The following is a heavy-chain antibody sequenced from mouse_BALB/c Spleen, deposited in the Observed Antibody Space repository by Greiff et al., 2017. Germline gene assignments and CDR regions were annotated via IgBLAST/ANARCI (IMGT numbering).Heavy chain of an antibody. CDR3: ARTYGNYVYFDY. J-gene: IGHJ2*01. CDR2: SRNKANDYTT. Sequence: EVNVVESGGGLVQPGGSLRLSCATSGFTFSDFYMEWVRQPPGKRLEWIAASRNKANDYTTEYSASVKGRFIVSRDTSQSILYLQMNALRAEDTAIYYCARTYGNYVYFDYWGQGTTLTVSS. V-gene: IGHV7-1*02. CDR1: GFTFSDFY. D-gene: IGHD2-1*01.